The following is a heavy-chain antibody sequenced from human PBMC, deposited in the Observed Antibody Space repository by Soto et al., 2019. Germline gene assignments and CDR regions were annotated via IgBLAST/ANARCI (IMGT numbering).Heavy chain of an antibody. D-gene: IGHD6-13*01. V-gene: IGHV3-49*04. CDR2: IRSKAYGGTT. Sequence: GESLKISCTASGFTFGDYAMSWVRQAPGKGLEWVGFIRSKAYGGTTEYAASVKGRFTISRDDSKSIAYLQMNSLKTEDTAVYYCTRVGVGSSSWAPFDYWGQGTLVTVSS. CDR3: TRVGVGSSSWAPFDY. CDR1: GFTFGDYA. J-gene: IGHJ4*02.